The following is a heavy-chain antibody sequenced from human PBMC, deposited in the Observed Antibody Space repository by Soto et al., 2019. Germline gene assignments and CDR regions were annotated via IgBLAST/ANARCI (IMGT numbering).Heavy chain of an antibody. J-gene: IGHJ5*02. D-gene: IGHD3-3*01. Sequence: ASVKVSCKASGGTFSCYAISWVRQAPGQGLEWMGGIIPIFGTANYAQKFQGRVTITADKSTSTAYMELSSLRSEDTAVYYCARRKGFWSGYSAYNWFDPWGQGTLVTVSS. CDR3: ARRKGFWSGYSAYNWFDP. CDR2: IIPIFGTA. CDR1: GGTFSCYA. V-gene: IGHV1-69*06.